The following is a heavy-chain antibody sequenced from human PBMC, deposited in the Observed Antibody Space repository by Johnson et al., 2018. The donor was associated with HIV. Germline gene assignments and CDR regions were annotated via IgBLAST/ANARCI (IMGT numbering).Heavy chain of an antibody. CDR3: ARVIPDSSGSRDDAFDI. D-gene: IGHD3-22*01. CDR2: ISSSGLTI. CDR1: GFTFSDCY. J-gene: IGHJ3*02. V-gene: IGHV3-11*04. Sequence: VQLVESGGGVVQPGGSLRLSCAASGFTFSDCYMSWLRQAPGKGLEWVSYISSSGLTIYYADSVKGRFTISRDNAKNSLYLQMNSLRAEDTAVYYCARVIPDSSGSRDDAFDIWGQGTMVTVSS.